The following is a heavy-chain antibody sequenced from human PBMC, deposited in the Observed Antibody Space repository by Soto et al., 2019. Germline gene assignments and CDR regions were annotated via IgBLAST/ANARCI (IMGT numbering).Heavy chain of an antibody. V-gene: IGHV2-70*04. Sequence: SGPTLVNPTQTLTLPCTFSGFSLSTSGMRVSWIRQPPGKALEWLARIDWDDDKFYSTSLKTRLTISKDTSKNQVVLTMTNMDPVDTATYYCARTRPQDYYDSSGPDAFDIWGQGTMVTVSS. CDR2: IDWDDDK. J-gene: IGHJ3*02. D-gene: IGHD3-22*01. CDR3: ARTRPQDYYDSSGPDAFDI. CDR1: GFSLSTSGMR.